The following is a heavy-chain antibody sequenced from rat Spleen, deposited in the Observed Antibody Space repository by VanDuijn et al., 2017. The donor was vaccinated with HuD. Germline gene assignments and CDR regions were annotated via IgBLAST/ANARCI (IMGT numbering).Heavy chain of an antibody. D-gene: IGHD1-9*01. Sequence: EVQLVESGGGLVQPGRSLKLSCEVSGFTFRNFDMAWVRQAPTKGLEWVATISYDGSSTYYRDSVKGRFTISRDNAKSTLYLQMDSLRSADTATYYCARHGYNSYFDYWGQGVMVTVSS. CDR1: GFTFRNFD. CDR3: ARHGYNSYFDY. CDR2: ISYDGSST. J-gene: IGHJ2*01. V-gene: IGHV5-7*01.